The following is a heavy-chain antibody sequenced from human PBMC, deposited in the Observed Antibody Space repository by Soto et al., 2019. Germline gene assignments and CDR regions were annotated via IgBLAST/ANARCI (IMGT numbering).Heavy chain of an antibody. CDR3: ARVVVVAATRSFGY. CDR2: MNPNSGNT. D-gene: IGHD2-15*01. Sequence: GSVKVSRKASGYPFTRYYINWVRQGPGQGLEWMGWMNPNSGNTGYAQKFQGRVTMTRNTSISTAYMELSSLRSEDTAVYYCARVVVVAATRSFGYWGQGTLVTVSS. V-gene: IGHV1-8*01. CDR1: GYPFTRYY. J-gene: IGHJ4*02.